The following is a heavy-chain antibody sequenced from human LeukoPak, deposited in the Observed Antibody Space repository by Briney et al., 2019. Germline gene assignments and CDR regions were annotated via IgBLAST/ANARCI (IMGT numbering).Heavy chain of an antibody. Sequence: GSLSLSCAASGFSFSSYWMSWGCQNPENGLEFVGNIDRDGGVSNYMDSLKGRCTISRDNGKKSLYLEINSLRADDTAVYYCARDPGSSAFDLWGRGALVTVSS. CDR1: GFSFSSYW. V-gene: IGHV3-7*01. CDR3: ARDPGSSAFDL. J-gene: IGHJ4*02. D-gene: IGHD1-7*01. CDR2: IDRDGGVS.